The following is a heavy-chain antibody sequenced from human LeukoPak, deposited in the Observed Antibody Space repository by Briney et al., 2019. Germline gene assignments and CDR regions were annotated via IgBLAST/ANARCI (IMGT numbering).Heavy chain of an antibody. J-gene: IGHJ4*02. CDR2: IIPILGIA. CDR1: GGTFSSYA. V-gene: IGHV1-69*04. CDR3: ARDMGCSSTSCYRLFFDY. D-gene: IGHD2-2*01. Sequence: SVKVSCKASGGTFSSYAISWVRQAPGQGLEWMGRIIPILGIANYAQKFQGRVTITADKSTSTAYMELSSLRSEDTAVYYCARDMGCSSTSCYRLFFDYWGQETLVTVSS.